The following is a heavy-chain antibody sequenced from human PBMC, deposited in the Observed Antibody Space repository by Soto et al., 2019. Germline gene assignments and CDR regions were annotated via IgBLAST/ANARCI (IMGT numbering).Heavy chain of an antibody. V-gene: IGHV5-10-1*03. CDR1: GYSFTSYW. CDR3: ARVRDFWSGYYRLGGSDAFDI. J-gene: IGHJ3*02. Sequence: EVQLVQSGAEVKKPGESLRISCKGSGYSFTSYWISWVRQMPGKGLEWMGRIDPSDSYTNYSPSFQGHVTISADKSISTAYLQWSSLKASDTAMYYCARVRDFWSGYYRLGGSDAFDIWGQGTMVTVSS. CDR2: IDPSDSYT. D-gene: IGHD3-3*01.